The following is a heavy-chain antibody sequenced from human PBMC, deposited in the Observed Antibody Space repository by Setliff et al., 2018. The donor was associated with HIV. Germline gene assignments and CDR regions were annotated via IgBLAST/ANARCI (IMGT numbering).Heavy chain of an antibody. V-gene: IGHV3-64*02. Sequence: SLRLSCATYGFTFSSYAMYWVRQAPGKGLEYVSAINSNGGSTYYADSVKGRFTISRDNSKSTVYLQMGSLRAEDMAVYYCARIGRTPYYYYYMDVWGKGTTVTVSS. D-gene: IGHD2-15*01. CDR1: GFTFSSYA. CDR3: ARIGRTPYYYYYMDV. J-gene: IGHJ6*03. CDR2: INSNGGST.